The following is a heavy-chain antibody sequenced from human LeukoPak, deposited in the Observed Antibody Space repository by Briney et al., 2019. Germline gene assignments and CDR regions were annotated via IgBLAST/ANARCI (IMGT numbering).Heavy chain of an antibody. J-gene: IGHJ4*02. CDR3: AKEAIVATIRLYYFDY. V-gene: IGHV3-23*01. CDR1: AFTFSSYA. Sequence: GGCLRPACAVYAFTFSSYAMGCVRPAQGEWRGWVLAIRGSGGRTYYADSVKGRSTISRDNSKSTLYLQMNSLRAEDTAVYYCAKEAIVATIRLYYFDYWGQRSLGTV. D-gene: IGHD5-12*01. CDR2: IRGSGGRT.